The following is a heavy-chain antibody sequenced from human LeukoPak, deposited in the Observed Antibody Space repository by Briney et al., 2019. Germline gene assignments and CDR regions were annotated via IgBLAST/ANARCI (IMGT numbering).Heavy chain of an antibody. CDR1: GFTFSSYS. V-gene: IGHV3-21*01. CDR3: ARDRPGTTRSAFDY. J-gene: IGHJ4*02. D-gene: IGHD1-1*01. Sequence: PGGSLRLSCAASGFTFSSYSMNWVRQAPGKGLEWVSSISSSSSYIYYADSVKGRFTISRDNAKNSLYLQLNSLRAEDTAVYYCARDRPGTTRSAFDYWGQGTLVTVSS. CDR2: ISSSSSYI.